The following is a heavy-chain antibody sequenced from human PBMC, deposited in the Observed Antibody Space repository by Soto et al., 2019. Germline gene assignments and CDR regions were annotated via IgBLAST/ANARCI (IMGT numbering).Heavy chain of an antibody. Sequence: PSETLSLTCTVSGGSISSYYWSWIRQPPGKGLEWIGYIYYSGSTNYNPSLKSRVTISVDTSKNQFSLKLSSVTAADTAVYYCARLAAGTLRQLDYWGQGTQVTVSS. V-gene: IGHV4-59*01. CDR3: ARLAAGTLRQLDY. CDR1: GGSISSYY. CDR2: IYYSGST. D-gene: IGHD6-13*01. J-gene: IGHJ4*02.